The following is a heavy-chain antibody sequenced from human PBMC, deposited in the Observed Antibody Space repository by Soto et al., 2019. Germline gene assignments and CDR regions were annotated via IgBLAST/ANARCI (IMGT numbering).Heavy chain of an antibody. J-gene: IGHJ2*01. CDR3: ARDLRRWLQEAWYFDL. Sequence: QVQLVQSGAEVKKPGSSVKVSCKASGGTFSSYTISWVRQAPGQGLEWMGRIIPILGIANYAQKFQGRVTITADKSPSTAYMELSRLRSEDTAVYYCARDLRRWLQEAWYFDLWGRGTLVTVSS. D-gene: IGHD5-12*01. CDR1: GGTFSSYT. CDR2: IIPILGIA. V-gene: IGHV1-69*08.